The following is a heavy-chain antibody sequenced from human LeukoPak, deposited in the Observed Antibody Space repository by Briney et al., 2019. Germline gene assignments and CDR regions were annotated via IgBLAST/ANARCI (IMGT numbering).Heavy chain of an antibody. J-gene: IGHJ6*04. V-gene: IGHV3-21*01. D-gene: IGHD3-10*02. CDR2: ISSSSHYI. CDR1: GFTFSSYS. CDR3: AELGITMIGGV. Sequence: GGSLRLSCAASGFTFSSYSLNWVRQAPGMGLEWVSSISSSSHYIYYADSVKGRFTISRDNAKNSLYLQMNSLRAEDTAVYYCAELGITMIGGVWGKGTTVTISS.